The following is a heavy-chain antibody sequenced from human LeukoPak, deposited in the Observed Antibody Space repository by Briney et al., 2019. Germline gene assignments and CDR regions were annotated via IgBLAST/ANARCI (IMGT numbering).Heavy chain of an antibody. Sequence: QPGGSLRLSCAASGFTFSSYWMHWLRQVPGKGLVWVSRINTDGRSTTYADSVKGRFTISRDNAKNTLYLQMNILRAEDTAVYFCARGILVEYAIPGYWGQGTLVTVSS. CDR2: INTDGRST. CDR3: ARGILVEYAIPGY. D-gene: IGHD2-8*02. V-gene: IGHV3-74*01. CDR1: GFTFSSYW. J-gene: IGHJ4*02.